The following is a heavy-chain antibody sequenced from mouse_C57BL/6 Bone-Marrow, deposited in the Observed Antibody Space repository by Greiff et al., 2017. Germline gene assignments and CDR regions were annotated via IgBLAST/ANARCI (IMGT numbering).Heavy chain of an antibody. CDR1: GYTFTSYW. J-gene: IGHJ4*01. V-gene: IGHV1-69*01. CDR3: ARKASDYPYAMDY. CDR2: IDPSDSYT. D-gene: IGHD2-4*01. Sequence: QVQLQQPGAELVMPGASVKLSCKASGYTFTSYWMHWVKQRPGQGLEWIGEIDPSDSYTNYNQKFKGKSTLTVDKSSSTAYMQLSSLTSEDSAVYYCARKASDYPYAMDYWGQGTSVTVSS.